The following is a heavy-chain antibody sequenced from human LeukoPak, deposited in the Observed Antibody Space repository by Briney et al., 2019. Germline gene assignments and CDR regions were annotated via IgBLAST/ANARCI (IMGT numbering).Heavy chain of an antibody. CDR1: GYTLTELS. J-gene: IGHJ4*02. CDR2: FDPEDGET. Sequence: SVKVSCKVSGYTLTELSMHWVRQAPGKGLEWMGGFDPEDGETIYAQKFQGRVTMTEDTSTDTAYMELSSLRSEDTAVYYCATGGGSYYGTFDYWGQGTLVTVSS. CDR3: ATGGGSYYGTFDY. D-gene: IGHD1-26*01. V-gene: IGHV1-24*01.